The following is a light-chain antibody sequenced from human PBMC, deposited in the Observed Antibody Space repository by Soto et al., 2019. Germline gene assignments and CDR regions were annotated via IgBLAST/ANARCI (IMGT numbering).Light chain of an antibody. V-gene: IGKV3-15*01. J-gene: IGKJ5*01. Sequence: EIVLTQSPGTLSLCPGERVTLSCRASQSVTGSYIAWYQQKSGQAPRLLIYDASTRATGIPARFSGSGSGTEFTLTISGLQSEDFAVYYCQQYKNWPPITFGQGTQLE. CDR2: DAS. CDR3: QQYKNWPPIT. CDR1: QSVTGSY.